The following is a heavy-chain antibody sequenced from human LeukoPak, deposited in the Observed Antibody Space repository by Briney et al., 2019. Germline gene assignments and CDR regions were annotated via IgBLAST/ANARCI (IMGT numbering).Heavy chain of an antibody. CDR3: ARAPTTVITLPYYFDD. V-gene: IGHV4-34*01. J-gene: IGHJ4*02. CDR1: GGSSIGYH. D-gene: IGHD4-23*01. CDR2: INQRGST. Sequence: SETLSLTCSVSGGSSIGYHWMCIRHPPAERLEGIGEINQRGSTNYNPADKGRVPLSVYTSKKQFSLTLRSLTAADTAVYYCARAPTTVITLPYYFDDWGQGTLVTVSS.